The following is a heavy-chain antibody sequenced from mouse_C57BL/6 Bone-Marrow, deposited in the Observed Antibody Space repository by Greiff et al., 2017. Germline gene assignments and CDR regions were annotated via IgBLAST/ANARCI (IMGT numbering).Heavy chain of an antibody. D-gene: IGHD4-1*01. V-gene: IGHV1-85*01. Sequence: QVHVKQSGPELVKPGASVKLSCKASGYTFTSYDINWVKQRPGQGLEWIGWIYPRDGSTKYNEKFKGKATLTVDTSSSTAYMELHSLTSEDSAVYFCAKTGEAYWGQGTLVTVSA. CDR3: AKTGEAY. J-gene: IGHJ3*01. CDR2: IYPRDGST. CDR1: GYTFTSYD.